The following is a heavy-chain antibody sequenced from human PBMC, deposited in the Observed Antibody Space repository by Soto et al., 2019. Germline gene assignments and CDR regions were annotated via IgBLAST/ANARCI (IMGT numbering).Heavy chain of an antibody. CDR2: IKDDGRER. CDR1: GFNFNTYY. D-gene: IGHD3-16*01. J-gene: IGHJ6*01. Sequence: LRLSCEASGFNFNTYYMSWVRQAPVRGLEWVANIKDDGRERYYLDSVKGRFTISRDNAGNSLFLQMNSLRVEDTAIYFCASAHYSDTKYYYYQGMAVWGPGTTVTVAS. V-gene: IGHV3-7*01. CDR3: ASAHYSDTKYYYYQGMAV.